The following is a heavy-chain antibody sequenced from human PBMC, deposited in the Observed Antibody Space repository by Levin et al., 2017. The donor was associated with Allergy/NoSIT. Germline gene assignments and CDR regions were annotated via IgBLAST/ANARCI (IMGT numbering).Heavy chain of an antibody. V-gene: IGHV5-51*01. J-gene: IGHJ4*02. CDR3: ATPLMTTTVTTRDY. CDR2: VYPGLSET. D-gene: IGHD4-17*01. Sequence: AASVKVSCKGSGYSFSSFWIGWVRQMPGKGLEWMGIVYPGLSETKYSPSFEGQVTISADTSITTAYLQWNSLKASDTAMYYCATPLMTTTVTTRDYWGQGTLVTVSS. CDR1: GYSFSSFW.